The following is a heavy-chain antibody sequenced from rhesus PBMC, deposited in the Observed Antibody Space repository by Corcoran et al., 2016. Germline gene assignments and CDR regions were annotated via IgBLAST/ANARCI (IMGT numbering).Heavy chain of an antibody. Sequence: QVQLQESGPGLVEPSETLSLTCTVSGDSISRFTWWSWIRQAPGKGLEWIGKIGFISGDTFYNPSFVSRVTISKDTSKNQFSLRLNSMTAADTAVYQCARHPYPFGSLDVWGRGLLVTVSS. J-gene: IGHJ5-2*02. D-gene: IGHD3S6*01. V-gene: IGHV4-65*02. CDR2: IGFISGDT. CDR3: ARHPYPFGSLDV. CDR1: GDSISRFTW.